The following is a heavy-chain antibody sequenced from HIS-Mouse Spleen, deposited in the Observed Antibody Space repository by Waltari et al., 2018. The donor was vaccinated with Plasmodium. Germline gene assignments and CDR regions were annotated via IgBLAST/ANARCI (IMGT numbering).Heavy chain of an antibody. CDR2: IYYSGST. CDR1: GGSISSYY. J-gene: IGHJ4*02. CDR3: ARLRYSYGYFDY. D-gene: IGHD5-18*01. V-gene: IGHV4-59*08. Sequence: QVQLQESGPGLVKPSETLSLTCTVSGGSISSYYWSWIRQPPGQGLEWIGYIYYSGSTNYNPSLKSRVTISVDTSKNQFSLKLSSVTAADTAVYYCARLRYSYGYFDYWGQGTLVTVSS.